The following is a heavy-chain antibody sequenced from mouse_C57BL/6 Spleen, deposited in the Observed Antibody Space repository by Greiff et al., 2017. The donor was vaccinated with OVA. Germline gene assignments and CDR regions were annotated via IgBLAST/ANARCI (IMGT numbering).Heavy chain of an antibody. CDR1: GYAFTNYL. CDR2: INPGSGGT. J-gene: IGHJ4*01. Sequence: VQLQQSGAELVRPGTSVKVSCKASGYAFTNYLIEWVKQRPGQGLEWIGVINPGSGGTNYNEKFKGKATLTADKSSSTAYMQLSSLTSEDSAVYFCARSIYYYGSSYAMDYWGQGTSVTVSS. V-gene: IGHV1-54*01. D-gene: IGHD1-1*01. CDR3: ARSIYYYGSSYAMDY.